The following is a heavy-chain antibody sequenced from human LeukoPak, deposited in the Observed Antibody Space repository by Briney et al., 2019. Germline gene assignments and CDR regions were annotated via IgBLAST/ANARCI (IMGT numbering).Heavy chain of an antibody. D-gene: IGHD3-16*01. CDR2: ISRSSGHI. Sequence: GGSLRLSCAASGITFSSYTMTWVRQAPGKGLECVSSISRSSGHIYYAHSVKGRFTISRDNAKNSLYLQMHSLSADDTAVFYCARDRGGEFDYWGQGPLVTVSS. J-gene: IGHJ4*02. CDR1: GITFSSYT. CDR3: ARDRGGEFDY. V-gene: IGHV3-21*01.